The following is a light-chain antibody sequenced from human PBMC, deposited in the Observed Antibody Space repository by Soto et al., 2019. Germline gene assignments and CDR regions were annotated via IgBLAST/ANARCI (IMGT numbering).Light chain of an antibody. Sequence: QSALTQPRSVSGSPGQSVTVYCIGTSXDVGDYNSVSWYQQHPGKAPKLMIYDVSKRPSGVPDRFSGSKSGNTASLTISGLQAEDEADYYCCSYVGGYSYVFGIGTKVTVL. CDR3: CSYVGGYSYV. V-gene: IGLV2-11*01. J-gene: IGLJ1*01. CDR1: SXDVGDYNS. CDR2: DVS.